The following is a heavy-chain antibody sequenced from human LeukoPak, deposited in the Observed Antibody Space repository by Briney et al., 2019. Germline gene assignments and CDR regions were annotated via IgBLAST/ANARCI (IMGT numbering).Heavy chain of an antibody. CDR1: GFTVSSNY. Sequence: GGSLSLSFTATGFTVSSNYMSLGGQASCNVLHFVSVIYSGGTTYYADSVKGRFTISRDNSKNTLYLQMNSLRAEDTAVYYCTRSPTITLPTLRWGQGTLVTVSS. CDR3: TRSPTITLPTLR. CDR2: IYSGGTT. J-gene: IGHJ4*02. D-gene: IGHD1-14*01. V-gene: IGHV3-66*01.